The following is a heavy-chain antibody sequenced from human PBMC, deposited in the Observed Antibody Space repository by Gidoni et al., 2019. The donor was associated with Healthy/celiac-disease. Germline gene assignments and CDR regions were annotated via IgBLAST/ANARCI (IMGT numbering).Heavy chain of an antibody. CDR2: ISSSSSYI. V-gene: IGHV3-21*01. CDR3: AREAFTYYYDSSGYYPGAFDI. Sequence: EVQLVEPGGGLVTPGGSLRLSCAASGFTFSSYSLNWVRQAPGKGLEWVSSISSSSSYIYYADSVKGRFTISRDNAKNSLYLQMNSLRAEDTAVYYCAREAFTYYYDSSGYYPGAFDIWGQGTMVTVSS. D-gene: IGHD3-22*01. CDR1: GFTFSSYS. J-gene: IGHJ3*02.